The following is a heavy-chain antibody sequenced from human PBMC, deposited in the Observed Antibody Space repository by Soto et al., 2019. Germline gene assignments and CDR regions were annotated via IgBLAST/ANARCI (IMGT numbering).Heavy chain of an antibody. D-gene: IGHD3-22*01. J-gene: IGHJ4*02. CDR3: AKDSGYDSTD. CDR2: LNSGGDRT. V-gene: IGHV3-23*01. Sequence: EVQLLESGGGLVQPGGSLRLSCAASGFTFSTSGMSWVRQAPGKGLEWISGLNSGGDRTTYADPVKGRFTISRDISKNTLYLQMNALRGEDTAVYYCAKDSGYDSTDWGQGTLVSVSS. CDR1: GFTFSTSG.